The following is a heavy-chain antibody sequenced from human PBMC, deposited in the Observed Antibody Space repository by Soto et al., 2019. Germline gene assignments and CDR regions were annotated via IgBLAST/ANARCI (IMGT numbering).Heavy chain of an antibody. J-gene: IGHJ6*02. CDR3: AKDFDSSGYMDYYYGMDV. V-gene: IGHV3-23*01. D-gene: IGHD3-22*01. Sequence: GGSLRLSCAASGFTFSSYAMSWVRQAPGKGLEWVSAISGSGGSTYYADSVKGRFTISRDNSKNTLYLQMNSLRAEDTAVYYCAKDFDSSGYMDYYYGMDVWGQGTTVTVSS. CDR1: GFTFSSYA. CDR2: ISGSGGST.